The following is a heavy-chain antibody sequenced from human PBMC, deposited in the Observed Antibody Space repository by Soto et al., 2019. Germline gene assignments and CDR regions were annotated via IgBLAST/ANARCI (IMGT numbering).Heavy chain of an antibody. J-gene: IGHJ3*02. V-gene: IGHV3-66*01. Sequence: GGSLRLSCAASGFTVSSNYMSWVRRAPGKGLEWVSVIYSGGSTYYADSVKGRFTISRDNSKNTLYLQMNSLRAEDTAVYYCARSHDYGVFDIWGQGTMVTVSS. CDR3: ARSHDYGVFDI. CDR1: GFTVSSNY. D-gene: IGHD4-17*01. CDR2: IYSGGST.